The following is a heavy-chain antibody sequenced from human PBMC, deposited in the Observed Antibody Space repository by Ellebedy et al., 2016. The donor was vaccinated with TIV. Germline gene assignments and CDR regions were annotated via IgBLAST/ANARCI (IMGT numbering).Heavy chain of an antibody. CDR1: GFTFSIHG. V-gene: IGHV3-23*01. Sequence: GESLKISCAASGFTFSIHGLSWVRQAPGKGLEWASGITGGGRSYYADSVKGRFTVSRDNSKNTLYLQMNSLRAEDTAVYYCARDYPTVTDHYSYAPNDRWGQGTLVTVSS. J-gene: IGHJ5*02. CDR3: ARDYPTVTDHYSYAPNDR. D-gene: IGHD4-11*01. CDR2: ITGGGRS.